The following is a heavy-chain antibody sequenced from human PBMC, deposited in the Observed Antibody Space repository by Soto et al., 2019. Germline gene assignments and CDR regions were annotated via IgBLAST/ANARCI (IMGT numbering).Heavy chain of an antibody. CDR1: GGSISSGGYS. CDR2: IYHSGST. D-gene: IGHD3-3*01. CDR3: ARAILTIFGCYWFDP. V-gene: IGHV4-30-2*01. Sequence: SETLSLTCAVSGGSISSGGYSWSWIRQPPGKGLEWIGYIYHSGSTYYNPSLKSRVTISVDRSKNQFSLKLISVAAADTAVYYCARAILTIFGCYWFDPWGQGTLVTVSS. J-gene: IGHJ5*02.